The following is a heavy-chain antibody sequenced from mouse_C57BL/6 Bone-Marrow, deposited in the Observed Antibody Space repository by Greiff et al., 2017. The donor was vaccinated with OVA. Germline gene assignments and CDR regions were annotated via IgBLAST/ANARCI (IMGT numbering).Heavy chain of an antibody. Sequence: EVHLVDSGGDLVKPGGSLKLSCAASGFTFSSYGMSWVRQTPDKRLEWVATISSGGSYTYYPDSVKGRFTISRDNAKNTLYLQMSSLKSEDTAMYYCARRRYYDYWGQGTTLTVSS. CDR1: GFTFSSYG. V-gene: IGHV5-6*01. J-gene: IGHJ2*01. D-gene: IGHD2-3*01. CDR2: ISSGGSYT. CDR3: ARRRYYDY.